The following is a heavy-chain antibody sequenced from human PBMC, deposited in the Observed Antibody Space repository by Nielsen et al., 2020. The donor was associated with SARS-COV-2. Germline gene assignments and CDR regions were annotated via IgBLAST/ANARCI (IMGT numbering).Heavy chain of an antibody. D-gene: IGHD6-13*01. CDR3: ARDLLSRSWFYYYYYGMDV. V-gene: IGHV1-18*01. CDR2: ISAYNGNT. Sequence: ASVKVSCKASGYTFTSYGISWVRQAPGQGLEWMGWISAYNGNTNYAQKLQGRVTMTTDTSTSTAYMELRSLRSDDTAVYYCARDLLSRSWFYYYYYGMDVWGQGTTVTVSS. CDR1: GYTFTSYG. J-gene: IGHJ6*02.